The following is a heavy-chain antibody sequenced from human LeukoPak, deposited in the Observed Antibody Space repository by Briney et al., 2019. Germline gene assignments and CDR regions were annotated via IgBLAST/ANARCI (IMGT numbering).Heavy chain of an antibody. CDR1: GFAFSTYW. J-gene: IGHJ4*02. CDR2: INTDGTGT. CDR3: ATKQWLAPPPDS. D-gene: IGHD6-19*01. V-gene: IGHV3-74*01. Sequence: GGSLRLSCAASGFAFSTYWMLWVRQAQGKGLESVSRINTDGTGTTYADSVKGRFTVSRDNADNTMFLQMNSVSGEDRAVYYCATKQWLAPPPDSWGQGTPVTVSS.